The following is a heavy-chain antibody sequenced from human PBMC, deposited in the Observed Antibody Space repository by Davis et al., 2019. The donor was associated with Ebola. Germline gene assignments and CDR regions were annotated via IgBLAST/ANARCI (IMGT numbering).Heavy chain of an antibody. V-gene: IGHV3-7*03. Sequence: PGGSLRLSCATSGFTFSNYWMSWVRHAPGEGLDWVPNIHPDGGGDKYYVGSVKGRFTISRDNAKNSLYLQMSSLRADDTAVYFCVTASTGRGGEDYWGQGTLVTVSS. D-gene: IGHD1-1*01. CDR2: IHPDGGGDK. J-gene: IGHJ4*02. CDR1: GFTFSNYW. CDR3: VTASTGRGGEDY.